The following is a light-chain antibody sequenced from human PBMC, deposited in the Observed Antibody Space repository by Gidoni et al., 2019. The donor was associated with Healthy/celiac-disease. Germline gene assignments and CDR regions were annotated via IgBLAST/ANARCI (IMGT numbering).Light chain of an antibody. V-gene: IGKV3-11*01. CDR3: QQRSNWPSYT. Sequence: EIVLTHSPATLSLSPGEGATVSCRASQTVSSYLAWYQQKPGQAPRLLIYDASNRATAIPARCSGSGSGTDFTLTISSLEPEDFAVYYCQQRSNWPSYTFGQGTKLEIK. CDR2: DAS. J-gene: IGKJ2*01. CDR1: QTVSSY.